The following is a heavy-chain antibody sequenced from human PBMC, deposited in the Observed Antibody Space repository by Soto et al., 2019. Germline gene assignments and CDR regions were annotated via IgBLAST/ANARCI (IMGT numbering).Heavy chain of an antibody. V-gene: IGHV3-30*18. D-gene: IGHD3-22*01. Sequence: PWGSLRLSCAASGFTFSNYGIHWVRQAGCKGLEWVAAISHDVNSHHVADSVRGRFTISRDNSKNTVFLHVTSLRRGCSAVYHRVKPQKRGAKSFEVVITPFVFWGQATMVTVPS. J-gene: IGHJ3*01. CDR3: VKPQKRGAKSFEVVITPFVF. CDR1: GFTFSNYG. CDR2: ISHDVNSH.